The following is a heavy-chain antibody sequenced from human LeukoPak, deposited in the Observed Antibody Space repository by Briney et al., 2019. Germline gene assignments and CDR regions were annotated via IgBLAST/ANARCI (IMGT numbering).Heavy chain of an antibody. Sequence: GGSLRLSCAASGFTFSSYGMHWVRQAPGKGLEWVAFIRYDGSNKYYADSVKGRFTISRDNSKNTLYLQMNSLRAEDTAIYYCAKQTRYDSPAGGRGFDYWGQGTLVTVSS. J-gene: IGHJ4*02. CDR3: AKQTRYDSPAGGRGFDY. CDR2: IRYDGSNK. D-gene: IGHD3-22*01. CDR1: GFTFSSYG. V-gene: IGHV3-30*02.